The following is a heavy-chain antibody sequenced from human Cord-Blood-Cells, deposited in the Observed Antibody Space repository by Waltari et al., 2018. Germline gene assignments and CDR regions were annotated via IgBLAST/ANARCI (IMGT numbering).Heavy chain of an antibody. CDR2: ISYDGSNK. Sequence: QVQLVESGGGVVQPGRSLRLSCAASGFTFSSYAMHWVRQAPCKGLEWVAVISYDGSNKYYADSVKGRFTISRDNSKNTLYLQMNSLRAEDTAVYYCARGGGSYYYYYYYMDVWGKGTTVTVSS. CDR1: GFTFSSYA. V-gene: IGHV3-30-3*01. D-gene: IGHD1-26*01. J-gene: IGHJ6*03. CDR3: ARGGGSYYYYYYYMDV.